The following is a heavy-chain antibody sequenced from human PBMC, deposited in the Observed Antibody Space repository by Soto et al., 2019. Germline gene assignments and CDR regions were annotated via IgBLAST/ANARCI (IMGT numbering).Heavy chain of an antibody. CDR1: GYTFTSYA. D-gene: IGHD3-22*01. CDR3: ARSSGYYLIDDY. CDR2: INAGNGNT. V-gene: IGHV1-3*05. J-gene: IGHJ4*02. Sequence: QVQLVQSGAEEKKPGASVKVSCKASGYTFTSYAMHCVRQAPGQRLEWMGWINAGNGNTKYSQKFQGRVTITRDTSESTAYMELSILRSEDTAVYYCARSSGYYLIDDYWGQGTLVTVSS.